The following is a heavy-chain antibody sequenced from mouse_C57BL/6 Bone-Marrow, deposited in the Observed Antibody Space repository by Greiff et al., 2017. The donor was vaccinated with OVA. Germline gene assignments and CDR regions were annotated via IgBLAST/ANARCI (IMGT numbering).Heavy chain of an antibody. J-gene: IGHJ1*03. V-gene: IGHV1-55*01. CDR3: ARRYYGSSWYCDV. Sequence: VQLQQPGAELVKPGASVKMSCKASGYTFTSYWITWVKQRPGQGLEWIGDIYPGSGSTNYNEKFKSKATLTVDTSSSTAYMQLSSLTSEDSAVYYCARRYYGSSWYCDVWGTGTTVTVSS. D-gene: IGHD1-1*01. CDR2: IYPGSGST. CDR1: GYTFTSYW.